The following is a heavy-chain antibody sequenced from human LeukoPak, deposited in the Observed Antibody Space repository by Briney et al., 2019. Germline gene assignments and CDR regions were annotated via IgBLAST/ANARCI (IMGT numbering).Heavy chain of an antibody. J-gene: IGHJ4*02. CDR2: INPKGGST. D-gene: IGHD3-22*01. CDR1: GYTFTSCY. CDR3: ARDPGYYDSSGYYVPYDFDY. V-gene: IGHV1-46*01. Sequence: ASVKVSCKASGYTFTSCYMHWVRQAPGQGLEWMGIINPKGGSTSYAQKLQGRVTMTRDTSTCTVYMELSSLRSEDTAVYYCARDPGYYDSSGYYVPYDFDYWGQGNLVTVSS.